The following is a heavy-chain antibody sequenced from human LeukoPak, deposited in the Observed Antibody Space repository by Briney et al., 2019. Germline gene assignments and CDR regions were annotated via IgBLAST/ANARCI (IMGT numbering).Heavy chain of an antibody. V-gene: IGHV4-61*02. CDR1: GGSIASGSYY. J-gene: IGHJ4*02. CDR2: ISASGST. CDR3: ARVVDYVWGSYQGYSDY. Sequence: SETLSLTCTVSGGSIASGSYYWSWIRQPAGKGLEWIGRISASGSTNYNPSLKSRVTISVDTSNEQFSLKLSSVTAADTAVYYCARVVDYVWGSYQGYSDYWGQGTLVTVSS. D-gene: IGHD3-16*02.